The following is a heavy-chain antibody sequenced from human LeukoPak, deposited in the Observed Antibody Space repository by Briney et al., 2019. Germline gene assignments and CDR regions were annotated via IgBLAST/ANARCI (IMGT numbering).Heavy chain of an antibody. D-gene: IGHD3-22*01. V-gene: IGHV1-18*01. CDR2: ISAHNGNT. J-gene: IGHJ3*02. CDR1: GYTFTSYG. Sequence: ASVKVSCKASGYTFTSYGISWVRQAPGQGHEWMGWISAHNGNTNYAQKLQGRVTMTTDTSTSTAYMELRSLRSDDTAVYYCARVAHYYDSSGYAHVAFDIWGQGTMVTVSS. CDR3: ARVAHYYDSSGYAHVAFDI.